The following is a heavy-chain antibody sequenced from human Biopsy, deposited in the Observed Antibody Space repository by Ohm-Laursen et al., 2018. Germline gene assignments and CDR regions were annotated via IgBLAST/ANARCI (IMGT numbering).Heavy chain of an antibody. CDR1: GFTFTSYA. Sequence: LRLSCAASGFTFTSYAMHWVRQAPGKGLEWVAVISYDGSGEYYADSLQGRFIISRDNPKSTVDLQMNSLRAEDTAVYFCARDGKRWDYSTYFSWHFDLWGRGTLVTVSS. CDR3: ARDGKRWDYSTYFSWHFDL. CDR2: ISYDGSGE. D-gene: IGHD4-11*01. V-gene: IGHV3-30*03. J-gene: IGHJ2*01.